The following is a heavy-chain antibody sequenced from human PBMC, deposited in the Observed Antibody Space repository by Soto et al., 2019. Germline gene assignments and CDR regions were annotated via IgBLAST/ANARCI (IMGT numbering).Heavy chain of an antibody. CDR1: GFTFSSYG. Sequence: GGSLRLSCAASGFTFSSYGMHWVRQAPGKGLEWVAVIWYDGSNKYYADSVKGRFTISRDNSKNTLYLQMNSLRAEDTAVYYCARDTSVTTGYWYFDLWGRGTLVTVSS. D-gene: IGHD4-17*01. CDR2: IWYDGSNK. V-gene: IGHV3-33*01. CDR3: ARDTSVTTGYWYFDL. J-gene: IGHJ2*01.